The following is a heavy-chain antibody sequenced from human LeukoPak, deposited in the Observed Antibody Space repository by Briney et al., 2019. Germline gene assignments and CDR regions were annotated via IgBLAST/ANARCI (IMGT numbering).Heavy chain of an antibody. CDR2: FSNSGET. CDR3: ARDYGGSSPFDY. CDR1: GFTFSTYA. J-gene: IGHJ4*02. D-gene: IGHD4-23*01. Sequence: GGSLRLSCAASGFTFSTYAMAWVRQAPGKGLEWVSAFSNSGETHYADSVKGRFTISRDNAKNSLYLQMNSLRAEDTAVYYCARDYGGSSPFDYWGQGTLVTVSS. V-gene: IGHV3-69-1*02.